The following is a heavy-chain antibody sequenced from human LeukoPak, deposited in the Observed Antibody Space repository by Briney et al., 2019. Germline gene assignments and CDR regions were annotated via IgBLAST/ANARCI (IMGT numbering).Heavy chain of an antibody. Sequence: ASVKVSCKASGYTFTSFYMHWVRQAPGQGLEWMGWISAYNGNTNYAQKLQGRVTMTTDTSTSTAYMELRSLRSDDTAVYYCARGMEGYCSGGSCYSDYWGQGTLVTVSS. J-gene: IGHJ4*02. CDR1: GYTFTSFY. V-gene: IGHV1-18*04. D-gene: IGHD2-15*01. CDR3: ARGMEGYCSGGSCYSDY. CDR2: ISAYNGNT.